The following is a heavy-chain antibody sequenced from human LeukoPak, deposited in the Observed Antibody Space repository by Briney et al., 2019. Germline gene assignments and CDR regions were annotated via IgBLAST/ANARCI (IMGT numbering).Heavy chain of an antibody. CDR1: GYSFTTYW. CDR2: IYPGDSDT. D-gene: IGHD2-15*01. CDR3: ARCRTFYFGY. V-gene: IGHV5-51*01. J-gene: IGHJ4*02. Sequence: GESLKISCNGSGYSFTTYWIGWVRQMPGKGLECMGIIYPGDSDTRYSPSFQGQVTISADKSISTAYLQWSSLKASGTAMYYCARCRTFYFGYWGQGNLVTVSS.